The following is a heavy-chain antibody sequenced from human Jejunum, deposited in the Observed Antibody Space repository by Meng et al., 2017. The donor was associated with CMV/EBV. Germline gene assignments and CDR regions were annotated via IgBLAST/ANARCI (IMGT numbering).Heavy chain of an antibody. CDR3: GKPLSPDDFWSGTDY. J-gene: IGHJ4*02. V-gene: IGHV3-9*01. CDR1: GFTFNDYG. Sequence: GFTFNDYGMEWVRQAPGKGLEWVSGISWNSGKIDYANSVKSRFTTSRDNAKTSLYLQMSSLKPEETAFYYCGKPLSPDDFWSGTDYWGQGTLVTVSS. D-gene: IGHD3-3*01. CDR2: ISWNSGKI.